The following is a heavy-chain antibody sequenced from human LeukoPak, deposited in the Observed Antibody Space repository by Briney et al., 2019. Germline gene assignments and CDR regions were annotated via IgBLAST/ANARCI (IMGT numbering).Heavy chain of an antibody. CDR2: IYPGDSDT. V-gene: IGHV5-51*01. CDR3: ARPSDSSGWYEGDY. Sequence: GESLKISCKGSGYTFSTYWIGWVRQMPGKGLEWMGIIYPGDSDTRYSPSFQGQVTISADKSISTAYLQWSSLKASDTAMYYCARPSDSSGWYEGDYWGQGTLVTVSS. D-gene: IGHD6-19*01. CDR1: GYTFSTYW. J-gene: IGHJ4*02.